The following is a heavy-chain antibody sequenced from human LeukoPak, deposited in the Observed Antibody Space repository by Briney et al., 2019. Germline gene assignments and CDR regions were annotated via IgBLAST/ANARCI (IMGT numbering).Heavy chain of an antibody. V-gene: IGHV3-48*01. Sequence: TGGSLRLSCTTSGFNSRAYWMGWVRQAPGKGLEWVSYISSSSSTIYYADSVKGRFTISRDNAKNSLYLQMNSLRAEDTAVYYCARVEGAYCSSTSCYSFDYWGQGTLVTVSS. CDR3: ARVEGAYCSSTSCYSFDY. J-gene: IGHJ4*02. CDR1: GFNSRAYW. D-gene: IGHD2-2*01. CDR2: ISSSSSTI.